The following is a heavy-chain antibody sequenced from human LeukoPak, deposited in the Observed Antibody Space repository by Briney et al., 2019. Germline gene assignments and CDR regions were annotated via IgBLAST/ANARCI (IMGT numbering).Heavy chain of an antibody. D-gene: IGHD6-13*01. J-gene: IGHJ4*02. V-gene: IGHV5-51*01. Sequence: GESLQISCKGSGYSFTSYWIAWVRQMPGKGLEWMGIIYPGDSDTRYSPSFQGQVTISADKSISTAYLQWSSLKASDTAMYYCARSANEGRAAAGEEIRYWGQGTLVTVSS. CDR3: ARSANEGRAAAGEEIRY. CDR2: IYPGDSDT. CDR1: GYSFTSYW.